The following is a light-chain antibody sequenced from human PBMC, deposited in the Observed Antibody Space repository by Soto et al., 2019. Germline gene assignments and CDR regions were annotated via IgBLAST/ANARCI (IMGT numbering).Light chain of an antibody. J-gene: IGKJ2*01. CDR3: QQLNTYPLT. Sequence: DIQLTQSPSFLSASVGDRVTITCRASQDISSYLAWYQQKPGRAPKLLIYAASTLQSGVPSRFSGGGSGTEFTLTISSLQPEDFATYYCQQLNTYPLTFGQGTKLEIK. V-gene: IGKV1-9*01. CDR1: QDISSY. CDR2: AAS.